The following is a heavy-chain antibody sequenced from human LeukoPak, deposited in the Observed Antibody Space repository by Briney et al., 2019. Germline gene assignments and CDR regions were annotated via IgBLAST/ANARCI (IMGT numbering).Heavy chain of an antibody. CDR1: GGSVSSGSYY. CDR3: AREGYIYGYFDY. V-gene: IGHV4-61*01. Sequence: SETLSLTCTVSGGSVSSGSYYWSWIRQPPGKGLEWIGYIYYSGSTNYNPSLKSRVTISVDTSKNQFSLKLSSVTAADTAVYYCAREGYIYGYFDYWGQGTLVTVSS. D-gene: IGHD5-18*01. J-gene: IGHJ4*02. CDR2: IYYSGST.